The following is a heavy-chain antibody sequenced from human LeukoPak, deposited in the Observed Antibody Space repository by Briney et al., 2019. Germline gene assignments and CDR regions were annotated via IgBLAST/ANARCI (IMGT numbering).Heavy chain of an antibody. CDR1: GFTFSSYS. CDR2: ISSSSSYI. V-gene: IGHV3-21*04. CDR3: ARQGYCSGGSCYSYDAFDI. D-gene: IGHD2-15*01. J-gene: IGHJ3*02. Sequence: GGSLRLSCAASGFTFSSYSMNWVRQAPGKGLEWVSSISSSSSYIYYADSVKGRFTISRDNAKNSLYLQMNSPRAEDTAVYYCARQGYCSGGSCYSYDAFDIWGQGTMVTVSS.